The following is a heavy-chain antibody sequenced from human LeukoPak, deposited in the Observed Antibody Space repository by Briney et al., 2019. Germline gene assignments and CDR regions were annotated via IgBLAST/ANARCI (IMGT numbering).Heavy chain of an antibody. CDR3: ARRGVTTRYYYYYYMDV. CDR1: GFTFSDYY. Sequence: PGGSLRLSCAASGFTFSDYYMSWIRQAPGKGLEWVSSISSSSSYIYYADSVKGRFTISRDNAKNSLYLQMNSLRAEDTAVYYCARRGVTTRYYYYYYMDVWGKGATVTVSS. J-gene: IGHJ6*03. V-gene: IGHV3-11*06. D-gene: IGHD4-11*01. CDR2: ISSSSSYI.